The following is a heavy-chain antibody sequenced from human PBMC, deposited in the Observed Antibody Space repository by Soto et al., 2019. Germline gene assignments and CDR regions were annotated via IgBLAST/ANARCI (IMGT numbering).Heavy chain of an antibody. J-gene: IGHJ6*02. D-gene: IGHD5-18*01. CDR1: GYTCASYW. V-gene: IGHV5-51*01. Sequence: ESLKISCTGSGYTCASYWIGWVGQIPGKGLEWMGIIYPGDSDTRYSPSFQGQVTISADKSISTAYLQWSSLKASDTAMYYCARRGYSYGFNGAYYYGMDVWGQGTTVT. CDR2: IYPGDSDT. CDR3: ARRGYSYGFNGAYYYGMDV.